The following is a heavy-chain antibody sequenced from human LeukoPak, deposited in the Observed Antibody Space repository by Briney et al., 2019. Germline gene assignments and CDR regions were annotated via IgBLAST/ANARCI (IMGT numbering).Heavy chain of an antibody. V-gene: IGHV3-74*01. D-gene: IGHD6-13*01. J-gene: IGHJ4*02. CDR3: ARVSGYSSHDY. CDR1: GFTFSSYW. CDR2: INSDGSST. Sequence: PGGSLRLSCAASGFTFSSYWMHWVRQAPGKGLVWVSRINSDGSSTSYADSVRGRFTISRDNAKNTLYLQMNSLRAEDTAVYYCARVSGYSSHDYWGQGTLVTVSS.